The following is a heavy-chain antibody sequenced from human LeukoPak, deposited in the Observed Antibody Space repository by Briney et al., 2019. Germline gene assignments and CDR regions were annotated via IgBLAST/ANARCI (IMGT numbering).Heavy chain of an antibody. CDR1: GFTFSSYA. CDR2: ISGSGGTT. V-gene: IGHV3-23*01. J-gene: IGHJ4*02. D-gene: IGHD4-17*01. Sequence: GGSLRLSCAASGFTFSSYAMSWVRQAPGKGLEWVSAISGSGGTTYYPDSVKGRFTISRDNAKTSLFVQMNSLRAEDTAVYYCARGLGTDSGDDYWGQGTLVTVSS. CDR3: ARGLGTDSGDDY.